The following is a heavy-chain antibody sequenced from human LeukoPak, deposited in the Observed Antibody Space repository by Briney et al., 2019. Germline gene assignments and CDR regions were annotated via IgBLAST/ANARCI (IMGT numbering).Heavy chain of an antibody. CDR2: IIPILGIT. CDR3: ARGLYFDILTGYSPYYYYYMDV. CDR1: GGTFSSYT. V-gene: IGHV1-69*02. J-gene: IGHJ6*03. Sequence: SVKVSCKATGGTFSSYTISWVRQAPGQGLEWMGRIIPILGITNYAHKFQGRVTITADKSTSTPYMELSSLRSEDTAVYYCARGLYFDILTGYSPYYYYYMDVWGKGTTVTVPS. D-gene: IGHD3-9*01.